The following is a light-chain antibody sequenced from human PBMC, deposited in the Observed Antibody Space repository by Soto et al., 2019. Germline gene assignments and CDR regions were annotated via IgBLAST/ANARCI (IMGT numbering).Light chain of an antibody. CDR2: GAS. V-gene: IGKV3-20*01. CDR3: QQYGGSPRT. J-gene: IGKJ1*01. CDR1: QSVSNNY. Sequence: EIVLTQSPVTLSLSPGERATLSCRARQSVSNNYLAWYQQKPGPAPRLLIYGASNRATGLPDRFSGSASGTDFPPTISRLAAEDFAVYYCQQYGGSPRTFGQGTKVDIK.